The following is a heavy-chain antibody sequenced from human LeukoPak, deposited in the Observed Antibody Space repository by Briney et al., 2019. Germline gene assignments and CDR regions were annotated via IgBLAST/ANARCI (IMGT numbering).Heavy chain of an antibody. Sequence: GGSLRLSCAASGFTFSSYVMSWVRQAPGKGLEWVSSISGRGGSTFYADPVKGRFTISRDISTNIVYLQMDSLRVDDTAVYYCARHIDSSHYPFDYWGRGTLVTVSS. J-gene: IGHJ4*02. CDR3: ARHIDSSHYPFDY. D-gene: IGHD6-13*01. CDR1: GFTFSSYV. CDR2: ISGRGGST. V-gene: IGHV3-23*01.